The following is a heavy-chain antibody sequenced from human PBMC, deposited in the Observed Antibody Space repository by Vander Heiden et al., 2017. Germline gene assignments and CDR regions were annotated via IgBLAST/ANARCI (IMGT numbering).Heavy chain of an antibody. D-gene: IGHD5-18*01. J-gene: IGHJ5*02. V-gene: IGHV1-69*01. Sequence: QVQLVQSGAEVKKPGSSVTVSGKASGGTFSSYAISGVLQSPGQGLEWMGGIIPIFGTANYAQKFQGRVTITADESTSTAYMELSSLRSEDTAVYYCAREYSYGQDNWFDPWGQGTLVTVSS. CDR3: AREYSYGQDNWFDP. CDR1: GGTFSSYA. CDR2: IIPIFGTA.